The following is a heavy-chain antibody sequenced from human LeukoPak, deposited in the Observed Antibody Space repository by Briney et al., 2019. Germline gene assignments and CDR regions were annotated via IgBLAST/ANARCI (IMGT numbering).Heavy chain of an antibody. CDR2: MNQDGSEK. J-gene: IGHJ5*02. CDR3: ATVRSGSWDWFDP. D-gene: IGHD3-10*01. V-gene: IGHV3-7*01. Sequence: PGGSLRLSCAASGFTFSTYWMSWVRQAPGKGLEWVANMNQDGSEKNYVDSVKGRFTISRDNAKNTVYLQMNSLGAEDTAVYYCATVRSGSWDWFDPWGQGTLVTVSS. CDR1: GFTFSTYW.